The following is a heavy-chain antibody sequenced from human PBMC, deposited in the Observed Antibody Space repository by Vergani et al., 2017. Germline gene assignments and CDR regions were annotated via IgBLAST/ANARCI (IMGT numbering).Heavy chain of an antibody. D-gene: IGHD5-24*01. V-gene: IGHV1-69*01. CDR1: GGTFSSYA. J-gene: IGHJ6*03. CDR3: ARDLQMATITHYYYYMDV. Sequence: QVQLVQSGAEVKKPGSSVKVSCKASGGTFSSYAISWVRQASGQGLEWMGGIIPIFGTANYAQKFQGRVTITADESTSTAYMELSSLRSEDTAVYYCARDLQMATITHYYYYMDVWGKGTTVTVSS. CDR2: IIPIFGTA.